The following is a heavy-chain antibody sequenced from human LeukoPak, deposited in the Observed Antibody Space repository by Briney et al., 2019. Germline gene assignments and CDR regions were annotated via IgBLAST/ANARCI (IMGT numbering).Heavy chain of an antibody. Sequence: GGSLRLSCAASGFTFSDYYMSWIRQAPGKGLEWVSYISSSSSTIYYADSVKGRFTISRDNAKNSLYLQMNSLRAEDTAVYYCARSGDFWSGYYWGTYWYFDLWGRGTLVTVSS. J-gene: IGHJ2*01. D-gene: IGHD3-3*01. V-gene: IGHV3-11*01. CDR3: ARSGDFWSGYYWGTYWYFDL. CDR2: ISSSSSTI. CDR1: GFTFSDYY.